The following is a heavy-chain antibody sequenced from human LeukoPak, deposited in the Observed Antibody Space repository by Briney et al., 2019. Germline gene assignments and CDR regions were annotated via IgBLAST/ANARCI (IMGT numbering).Heavy chain of an antibody. CDR1: GGSISSYY. CDR3: ARRKGGSYSKYYFDY. J-gene: IGHJ4*02. V-gene: IGHV4-4*07. CDR2: MYTSGST. D-gene: IGHD1-26*01. Sequence: SETLSLTFTVSGGSISSYYWSWIRPPAGKGLGWIGRMYTSGSTNYNPSLKSRATMSIDTSKNQFSLKLSSVTAADTAVYYCARRKGGSYSKYYFDYWGQGTLVTVSS.